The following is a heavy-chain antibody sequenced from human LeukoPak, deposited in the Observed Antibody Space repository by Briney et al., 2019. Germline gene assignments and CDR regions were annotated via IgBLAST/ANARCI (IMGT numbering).Heavy chain of an antibody. CDR1: GFTFSSYG. J-gene: IGHJ4*02. CDR3: ARGYYYDSSGPKIPFDY. D-gene: IGHD3-22*01. Sequence: GGSLSLSCAASGFTFSSYGMHWVRQAPGKGLEWVAFIRYDGSNKYYADSVKGRFTISRDNSKNTLYLQMTSLRAEDTAVYYCARGYYYDSSGPKIPFDYWGQGILVTVSS. V-gene: IGHV3-30*02. CDR2: IRYDGSNK.